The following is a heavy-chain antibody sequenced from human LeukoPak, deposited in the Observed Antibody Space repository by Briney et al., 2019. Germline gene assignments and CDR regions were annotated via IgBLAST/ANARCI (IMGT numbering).Heavy chain of an antibody. CDR2: INYSGST. D-gene: IGHD1-26*01. J-gene: IGHJ4*02. Sequence: SETLSLTCTVSGGSISSTLYYWGWIRQPPGKGLEWIGSINYSGSTYYNPSLKSRVTISVDTSKNQFSLKLSSVTAADTAVYYCAREGRIVGATTPHYWGQGTLVTVSS. CDR3: AREGRIVGATTPHY. CDR1: GGSISSTLYY. V-gene: IGHV4-39*07.